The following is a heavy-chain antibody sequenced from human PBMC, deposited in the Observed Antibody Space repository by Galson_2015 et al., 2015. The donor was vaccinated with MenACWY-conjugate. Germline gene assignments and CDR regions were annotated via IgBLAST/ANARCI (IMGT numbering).Heavy chain of an antibody. D-gene: IGHD3-10*01. CDR1: GGIFSTYG. J-gene: IGHJ3*02. CDR3: ARELTRPGGVRGVAPGAFDI. V-gene: IGHV1-69*13. Sequence: SVKVSCKASGGIFSTYGLNWVRQAPGQGLEWMGAIIPIFGTPSYAQKFQGRVSISADESTNTAYMDLSSLRTEDTAIYYCARELTRPGGVRGVAPGAFDIWGQGTVVTVSS. CDR2: IIPIFGTP.